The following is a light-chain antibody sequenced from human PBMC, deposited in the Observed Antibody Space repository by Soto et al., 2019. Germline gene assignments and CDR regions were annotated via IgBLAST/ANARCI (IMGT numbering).Light chain of an antibody. CDR3: QQRNMWSRT. Sequence: EIVLTQSPATLSLSPGERATLSCRASQNIDSDLAWYQQRPGQPPRLLIYDASNRAPGIPARFGGSGSGADFTLSISSLEPEDFAVYHCQQRNMWSRTFGQGTKVDI. V-gene: IGKV3-11*01. J-gene: IGKJ1*01. CDR2: DAS. CDR1: QNIDSD.